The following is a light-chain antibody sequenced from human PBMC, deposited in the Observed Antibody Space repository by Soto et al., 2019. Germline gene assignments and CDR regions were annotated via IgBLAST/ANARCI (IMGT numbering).Light chain of an antibody. Sequence: QSALTQPPSASGSPGQSVTISCTGTSSDVGGYNYVSWYQQHPGKAPKLMIYEVSKRPSGVPDRFSGSKSGNTASLTVSGLQAEDEADYYCSSYAGSNNVFGTGTSHRP. CDR2: EVS. J-gene: IGLJ1*01. V-gene: IGLV2-8*01. CDR1: SSDVGGYNY. CDR3: SSYAGSNNV.